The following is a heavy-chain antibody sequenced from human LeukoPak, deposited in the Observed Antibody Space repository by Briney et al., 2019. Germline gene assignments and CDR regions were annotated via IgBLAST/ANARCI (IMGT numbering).Heavy chain of an antibody. CDR3: ARRQVFDNWNYSNPYYFDY. CDR2: INHSGST. J-gene: IGHJ4*02. D-gene: IGHD1-7*01. V-gene: IGHV4-34*01. Sequence: SETLSLTCAVYGGSFSGYYWSWIRQPPGKGLEWIGEINHSGSTNYNPSLKSRVTISVDTSKNQFSLKLSYVTAADTAVYYCARRQVFDNWNYSNPYYFDYWGQGTLVTVSS. CDR1: GGSFSGYY.